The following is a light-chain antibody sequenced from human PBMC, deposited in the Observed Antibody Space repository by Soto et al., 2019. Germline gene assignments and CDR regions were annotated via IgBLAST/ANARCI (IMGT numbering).Light chain of an antibody. V-gene: IGLV3-21*04. J-gene: IGLJ1*01. CDR1: NIGSKS. CDR3: QVWDPTSDHPYV. Sequence: SYELTQPPSVSVAPGETARIACEGDNIGSKSVHWYQQKPGQAPVLVIYYDSDRPSGIPERFSGSNSGDTATLTLSRVEAGDEADYYCQVWDPTSDHPYVFGTATKLTVL. CDR2: YDS.